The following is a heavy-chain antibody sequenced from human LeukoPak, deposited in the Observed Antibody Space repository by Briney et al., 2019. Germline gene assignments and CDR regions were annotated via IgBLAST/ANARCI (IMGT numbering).Heavy chain of an antibody. V-gene: IGHV1-46*01. CDR2: IYPRDGST. Sequence: GASVKVSCKASGYTFTSNYIHWVRQAPGQGLEWMGMIYPRDGSTSYAQKFQGRVTITRDTSASTAYMELSSLRSEDTAVYYCARDGDYVWGSYRLGGYYFDYWGQGTLVTVSS. CDR1: GYTFTSNY. D-gene: IGHD3-16*02. CDR3: ARDGDYVWGSYRLGGYYFDY. J-gene: IGHJ4*02.